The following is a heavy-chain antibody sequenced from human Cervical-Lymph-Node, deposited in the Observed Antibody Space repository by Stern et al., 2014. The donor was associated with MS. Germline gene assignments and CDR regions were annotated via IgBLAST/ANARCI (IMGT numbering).Heavy chain of an antibody. CDR3: ASGRLGY. V-gene: IGHV1-46*01. Sequence: VQLVQSGAEVKKPGASVKISCEAPGYKFTNYYIHWMRQAPGQGPEWMGMINPSGDSTTYAQKFQGRVTMTRDTSTSTVYMELSRLRSEDAAVYYCASGRLGYWGQGTQVTVSS. CDR1: GYKFTNYY. CDR2: INPSGDST. J-gene: IGHJ4*02.